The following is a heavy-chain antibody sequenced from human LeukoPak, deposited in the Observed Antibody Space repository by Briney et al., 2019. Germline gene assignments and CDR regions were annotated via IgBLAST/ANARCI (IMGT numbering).Heavy chain of an antibody. CDR1: GFTFSSYG. D-gene: IGHD5/OR15-5a*01. V-gene: IGHV3-30*03. Sequence: GGSLRLSCAASGFTFSSYGMHWVRQAPDKGLEWVAVISYDGNNKYYADSVKGRFTISRDNAKNSLYLQMNSLRAEDTAVYYCARARGAASVSIWGLSAFDIWGQGTMVTVSS. CDR3: ARARGAASVSIWGLSAFDI. J-gene: IGHJ3*02. CDR2: ISYDGNNK.